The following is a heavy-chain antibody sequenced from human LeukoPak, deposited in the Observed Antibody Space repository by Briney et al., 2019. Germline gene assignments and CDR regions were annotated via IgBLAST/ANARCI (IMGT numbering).Heavy chain of an antibody. Sequence: GGSLRLSCAASGFTFSSYSMNWVRQAPGKGLEWVSYISSSSSTIYYADSVKGRFTISRDNAKNPLYLQMNSLRAEDTAVYYCARDELGYCSSTSCYSYYYYYMDVWGKGTTVTVSS. CDR3: ARDELGYCSSTSCYSYYYYYMDV. CDR1: GFTFSSYS. D-gene: IGHD2-2*02. V-gene: IGHV3-48*01. CDR2: ISSSSSTI. J-gene: IGHJ6*03.